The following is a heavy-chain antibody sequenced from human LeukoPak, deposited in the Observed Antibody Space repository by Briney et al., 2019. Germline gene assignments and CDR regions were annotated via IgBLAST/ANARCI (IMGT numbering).Heavy chain of an antibody. CDR2: IWYDESKN. CDR1: GFTFSSYG. Sequence: GGSLRLSCAASGFTFSSYGMHWVRQAPGKGLEWVAFIWYDESKNSHADSVKGRFTISRDNSKNTLYLQMNSLRAEDTAVYYCARDLSPVVRASPMGYWGQGTLVTVSS. D-gene: IGHD3-10*01. CDR3: ARDLSPVVRASPMGY. V-gene: IGHV3-30*02. J-gene: IGHJ4*02.